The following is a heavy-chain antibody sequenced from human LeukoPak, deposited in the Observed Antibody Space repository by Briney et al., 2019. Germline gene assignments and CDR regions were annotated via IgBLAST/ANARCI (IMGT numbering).Heavy chain of an antibody. V-gene: IGHV1-2*02. CDR3: ARGGTGYSSGWLRAFDI. D-gene: IGHD6-19*01. J-gene: IGHJ3*02. Sequence: ASVTVSCKASGYTFTGYYMHWVRQAPGQGLEWMGWINPHSGGTNYAQKFQGRVTITRDTSISTVYMELSSLRSDDTAVYYCARGGTGYSSGWLRAFDIWGQGTMVTVSS. CDR2: INPHSGGT. CDR1: GYTFTGYY.